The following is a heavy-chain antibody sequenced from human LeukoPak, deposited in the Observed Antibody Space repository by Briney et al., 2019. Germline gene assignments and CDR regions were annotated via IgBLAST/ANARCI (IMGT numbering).Heavy chain of an antibody. CDR3: ARVSRVRCSSTSCHLNY. D-gene: IGHD2-2*01. Sequence: GASVKVSCKASGYTFTSYDINWVRQATGQGLEWMGWMDPNSGNTGYAQKFQGRVTITRNTSISTAYMELSSLRSEDTAVYYCARVSRVRCSSTSCHLNYWGQGTLVTVSS. CDR1: GYTFTSYD. CDR2: MDPNSGNT. J-gene: IGHJ4*02. V-gene: IGHV1-8*03.